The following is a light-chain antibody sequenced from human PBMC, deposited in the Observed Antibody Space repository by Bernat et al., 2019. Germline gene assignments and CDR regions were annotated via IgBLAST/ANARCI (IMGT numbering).Light chain of an antibody. CDR3: LQYVSPPFT. CDR2: DAS. Sequence: DIQMTQSPSSLSAFVGDRVTITCRPSQSISTYLSWYQHQSGKAPRLLIYDASTLQSGVPSRFSGSGSGTEFTLTISRLEPEDFAVYYCLQYVSPPFTFGPGTKVEI. CDR1: QSISTY. J-gene: IGKJ3*01. V-gene: IGKV1-39*01.